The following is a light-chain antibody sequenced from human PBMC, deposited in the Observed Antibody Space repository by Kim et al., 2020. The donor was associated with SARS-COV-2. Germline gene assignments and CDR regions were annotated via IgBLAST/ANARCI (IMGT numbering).Light chain of an antibody. CDR2: DAS. CDR3: QQRGNWPLIT. CDR1: QSVSTY. V-gene: IGKV3-11*01. J-gene: IGKJ5*01. Sequence: SPGERATRSCRASQSVSTYLAWYQQRPGQAPRLLISDASNRATGIPARFSGSGSGTDFTLTISSLEPEDFAVYYCQQRGNWPLITFGQGTRLEIK.